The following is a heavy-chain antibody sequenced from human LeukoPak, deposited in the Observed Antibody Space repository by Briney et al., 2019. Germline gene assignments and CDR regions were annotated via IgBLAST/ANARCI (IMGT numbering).Heavy chain of an antibody. V-gene: IGHV3-30-3*01. CDR2: ISYDGRDQ. Sequence: AGGSLRLSCVASGFNFRSYWMSWVRQAPGKGGLEWVTMISYDGRDQYYADSVKGRFTISRDDSKNTLFLQMNSLRVEDTAMYHCARIGLGVSFGSGFDYWGQGTLVTVTS. J-gene: IGHJ4*02. CDR3: ARIGLGVSFGSGFDY. D-gene: IGHD3-10*01. CDR1: GFNFRSYW.